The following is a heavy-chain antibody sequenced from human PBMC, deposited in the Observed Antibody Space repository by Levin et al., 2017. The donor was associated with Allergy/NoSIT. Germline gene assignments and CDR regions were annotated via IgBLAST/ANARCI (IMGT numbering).Heavy chain of an antibody. D-gene: IGHD6-13*01. CDR3: AKEMAAAGGRMDV. CDR1: GFTFSSYA. CDR2: ISGSGGST. V-gene: IGHV3-23*01. Sequence: GESLKISCAASGFTFSSYAMSWVRQAPGKGLEWVSAISGSGGSTYYADSVKGRFTISRDNSKNTLYLQMNSLRAEDTAVYYCAKEMAAAGGRMDVWGKGTTVTVSS. J-gene: IGHJ6*04.